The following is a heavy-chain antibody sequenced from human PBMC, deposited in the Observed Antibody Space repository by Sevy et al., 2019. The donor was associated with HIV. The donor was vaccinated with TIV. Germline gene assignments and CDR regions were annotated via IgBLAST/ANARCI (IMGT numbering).Heavy chain of an antibody. CDR2: INPNSGGT. CDR1: GYTFTDYY. CDR3: ARGVFMPAQGHFEY. V-gene: IGHV1-2*06. Sequence: ASVKVSCKASGYTFTDYYIHWVRQAPGQGLEWMGRINPNSGGTNYAQKFQGRVTMTRDMSISTVYMELSRLTSDDSAVYYCARGVFMPAQGHFEYWGQRTLVTVSS. J-gene: IGHJ4*02. D-gene: IGHD2-8*01.